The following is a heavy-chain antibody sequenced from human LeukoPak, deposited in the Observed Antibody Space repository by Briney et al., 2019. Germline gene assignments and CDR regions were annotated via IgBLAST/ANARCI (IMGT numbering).Heavy chain of an antibody. D-gene: IGHD6-13*01. CDR2: IFLSGNT. J-gene: IGHJ4*02. CDR1: GGSISSSSYY. CDR3: ARGENPLNTHIAIIDY. V-gene: IGHV4-39*07. Sequence: SETLSLTCTVSGGSISSSSYYWGWIRQPPGKGLEWIGSIFLSGNTYFNPSLKSRVTISGDASKNQFSLQLRSVTAADTAVYYCARGENPLNTHIAIIDYWGQGTLVTVSS.